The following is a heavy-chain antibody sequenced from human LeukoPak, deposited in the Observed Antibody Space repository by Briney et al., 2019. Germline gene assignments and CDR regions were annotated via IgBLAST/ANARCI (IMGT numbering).Heavy chain of an antibody. CDR1: GFTFSSYE. V-gene: IGHV3-48*03. J-gene: IGHJ4*02. Sequence: GGSLRLSCAASGFTFSSYEMNWVRQAPGKGLEWVSCISTSGSTIYYADSVKGRFTISRDNAKNSLYLQMNSLRAEDTAVYYCARYYYDSSGYLDYWGQGTLVTVSS. CDR2: ISTSGSTI. D-gene: IGHD3-22*01. CDR3: ARYYYDSSGYLDY.